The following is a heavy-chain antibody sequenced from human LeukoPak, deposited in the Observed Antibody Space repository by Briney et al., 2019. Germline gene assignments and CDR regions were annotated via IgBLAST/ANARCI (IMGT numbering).Heavy chain of an antibody. D-gene: IGHD3-10*01. Sequence: GGSLRLSCAASGFTFSTSGMNWVRPAPGKGLQWVAYISSRSESKYYAASVKGRFTISRDNARNSLYLQMNSLRDDDTAVYYCARVWQLGVWGQGTAVTVSS. CDR2: ISSRSESK. V-gene: IGHV3-48*02. J-gene: IGHJ6*02. CDR1: GFTFSTSG. CDR3: ARVWQLGV.